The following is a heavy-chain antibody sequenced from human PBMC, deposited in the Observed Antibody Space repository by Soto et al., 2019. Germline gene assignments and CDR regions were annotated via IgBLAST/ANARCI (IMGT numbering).Heavy chain of an antibody. J-gene: IGHJ5*02. Sequence: ASVKVSCKASGYTFTSYYMHWVRQAPGQGLEWMGIINPSGGSTSYAQKFQGRVTMTRDTSTSTVYMELSSLRSEDTAVYYCARDRGAVVVPAAIFKSGRKKNWFDPWGQGTLVTVSS. CDR3: ARDRGAVVVPAAIFKSGRKKNWFDP. CDR1: GYTFTSYY. V-gene: IGHV1-46*01. D-gene: IGHD2-2*02. CDR2: INPSGGST.